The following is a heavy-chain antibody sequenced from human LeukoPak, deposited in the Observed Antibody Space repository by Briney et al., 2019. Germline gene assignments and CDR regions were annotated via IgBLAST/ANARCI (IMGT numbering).Heavy chain of an antibody. D-gene: IGHD1-26*01. Sequence: GGSLRLSCVASGFTFSSHAMSWVRQAPGKGLEWVGRIKSKSVGGTTDYAEPVKGRFTISRDDSKNTLYLEMNSLKTEDTAVYYCTTAPAGTFDYWGQGTLVTVSS. V-gene: IGHV3-15*01. CDR3: TTAPAGTFDY. J-gene: IGHJ4*02. CDR2: IKSKSVGGTT. CDR1: GFTFSSHA.